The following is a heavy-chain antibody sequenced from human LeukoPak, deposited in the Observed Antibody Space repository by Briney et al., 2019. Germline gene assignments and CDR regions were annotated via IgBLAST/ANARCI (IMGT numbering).Heavy chain of an antibody. CDR2: ISSGSTYI. Sequence: GGSLRLPCGAPVFTFSSYTMKWVRQAPGKGLEWISCISSGSTYIYYTGSVKGRFTISRDNAKSSLYLQMNSLRAEDTAVYYCATEKGLGSNDLEYWGQGTLVTVSS. D-gene: IGHD7-27*01. V-gene: IGHV3-21*01. CDR3: ATEKGLGSNDLEY. CDR1: VFTFSSYT. J-gene: IGHJ4*02.